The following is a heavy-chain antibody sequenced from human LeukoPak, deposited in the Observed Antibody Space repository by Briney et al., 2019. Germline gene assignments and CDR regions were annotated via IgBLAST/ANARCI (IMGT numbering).Heavy chain of an antibody. CDR3: ARDRSLGIIDY. D-gene: IGHD3-16*01. CDR2: IYYSGST. Sequence: SETLSLTCTVSGGSVSSGSNYWSWIRQPPGKRLEWIGYIYYSGSTNYNPSLKSRVTISVDASKNHFSLKLSSVTAVDTAVYYCARDRSLGIIDYWGQGTLVTVSS. CDR1: GGSVSSGSNY. V-gene: IGHV4-61*03. J-gene: IGHJ4*02.